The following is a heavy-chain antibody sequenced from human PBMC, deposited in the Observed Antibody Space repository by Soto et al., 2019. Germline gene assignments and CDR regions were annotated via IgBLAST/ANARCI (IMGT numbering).Heavy chain of an antibody. CDR2: IYYSGST. J-gene: IGHJ4*02. D-gene: IGHD2-15*01. CDR1: GGSVSSGSYY. Sequence: SSETLSLTCTVSGGSVSSGSYYWSWIRQPPGKGLEWIGYIYYSGSTNYNPSLKSRVTISVDTSKNQFSLKLSSVTAADTAVYYCARLDYCSGGSCYYYFDYWGQGTLVTVSS. CDR3: ARLDYCSGGSCYYYFDY. V-gene: IGHV4-61*01.